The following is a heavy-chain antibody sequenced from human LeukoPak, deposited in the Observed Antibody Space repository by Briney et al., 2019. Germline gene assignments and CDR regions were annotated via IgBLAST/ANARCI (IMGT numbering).Heavy chain of an antibody. CDR2: ITSSSSNI. CDR1: GFTFSSFG. Sequence: PGGSLRLSCAASGFTFSSFGMHWVRQAPGKGLEWVSSITSSSSNIYYADSVKGRFSISRDNAKNSLYLQMNSLRAEDTAVYYCARGYCSSTGCLGGYWGQGTLVTVSS. V-gene: IGHV3-21*01. J-gene: IGHJ4*02. D-gene: IGHD2-2*01. CDR3: ARGYCSSTGCLGGY.